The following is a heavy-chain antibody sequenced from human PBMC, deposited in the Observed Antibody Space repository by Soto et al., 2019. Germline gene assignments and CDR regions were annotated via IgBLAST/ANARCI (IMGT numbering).Heavy chain of an antibody. Sequence: SETLCLTCTVAGGSISNHYCSWIRQPPGKGLEWIGYIYYSGSTNYNPSLKSRVTISVDTSKNQFSLKLSSVTAADTAVYYCGRASQEFWSGYYTGLGAFDIWGHGTMVTVSS. CDR3: GRASQEFWSGYYTGLGAFDI. CDR1: GGSISNHY. D-gene: IGHD3-3*01. CDR2: IYYSGST. V-gene: IGHV4-59*11. J-gene: IGHJ3*02.